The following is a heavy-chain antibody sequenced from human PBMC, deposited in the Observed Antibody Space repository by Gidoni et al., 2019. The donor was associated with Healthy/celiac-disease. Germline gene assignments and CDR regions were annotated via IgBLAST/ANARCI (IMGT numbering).Heavy chain of an antibody. Sequence: EVQLVRSGAEVQKPGESLQISCKGSGYRFTSYWIGGVRQMPGKGLEWMGIIYPGDSDTRYSPSFQGQVTISADKSISTAYLQWSSLKASDTAMYYCARQGSGSGSYYSPYYGMDVWGQGTTVTVSS. J-gene: IGHJ6*02. CDR3: ARQGSGSGSYYSPYYGMDV. D-gene: IGHD3-10*01. V-gene: IGHV5-51*01. CDR1: GYRFTSYW. CDR2: IYPGDSDT.